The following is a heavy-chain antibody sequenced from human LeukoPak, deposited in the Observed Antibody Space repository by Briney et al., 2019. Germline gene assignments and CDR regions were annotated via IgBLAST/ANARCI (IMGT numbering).Heavy chain of an antibody. J-gene: IGHJ3*02. CDR1: GDSISSGDYY. D-gene: IGHD3-22*01. CDR3: ARGPYKYDGSGAFDI. CDR2: IYTSGST. V-gene: IGHV4-61*02. Sequence: SETLSLTCTVSGDSISSGDYYWSWIRQPAGKGLEWIGRIYTSGSTNYNPSLKSRVTISVDTSKNQFSLKLTSVTAADTAVYYCARGPYKYDGSGAFDIWGQGTKVTVSS.